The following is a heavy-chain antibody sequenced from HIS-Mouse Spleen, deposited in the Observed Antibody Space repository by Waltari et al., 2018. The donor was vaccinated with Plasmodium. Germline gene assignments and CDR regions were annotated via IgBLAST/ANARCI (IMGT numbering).Heavy chain of an antibody. CDR1: GGSFSGYY. V-gene: IGHV4-34*01. CDR3: ARAGYCSGGSCYHDAFDI. D-gene: IGHD2-15*01. J-gene: IGHJ3*02. Sequence: QVQLQQWGAGLLKPSETLSLTCAVYGGSFSGYYWSWIRQPPGKGLEWIGEINHSGRTNYNPSLKSRVTISVDTSKNQFSLKLSSVTAADTAVYYCARAGYCSGGSCYHDAFDIWGQGTMVTVSS. CDR2: INHSGRT.